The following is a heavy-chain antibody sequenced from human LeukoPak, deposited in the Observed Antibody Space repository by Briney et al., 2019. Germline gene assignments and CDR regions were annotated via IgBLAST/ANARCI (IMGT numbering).Heavy chain of an antibody. CDR3: ARNYDILTGRGFDP. V-gene: IGHV4-59*08. J-gene: IGHJ5*02. CDR1: GGSISSYY. Sequence: SETLSLTCTVSGGSISSYYWSWIRQPPGKGLEWIGYIYYSGSTNYNPSLKSRVTISVDTSKNQFSLKLSSVTAADTAVYYCARNYDILTGRGFDPWGQGTLVTVSS. D-gene: IGHD3-9*01. CDR2: IYYSGST.